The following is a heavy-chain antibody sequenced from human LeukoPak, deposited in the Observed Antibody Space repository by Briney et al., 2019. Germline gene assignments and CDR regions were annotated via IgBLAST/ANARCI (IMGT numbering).Heavy chain of an antibody. V-gene: IGHV3-23*01. CDR1: GFTFSSYA. Sequence: GGSLRLSCAASGFTFSSYAMSWVRQAPGKGLEWVSAISGSGGSTYYADSVKGRFTISRDNSKNTLYLQMNSLRAEDTAVYYCAKEIGAYYDSSGYSTGGYYGMDVWGQGTTVTVSS. J-gene: IGHJ6*02. CDR3: AKEIGAYYDSSGYSTGGYYGMDV. D-gene: IGHD3-22*01. CDR2: ISGSGGST.